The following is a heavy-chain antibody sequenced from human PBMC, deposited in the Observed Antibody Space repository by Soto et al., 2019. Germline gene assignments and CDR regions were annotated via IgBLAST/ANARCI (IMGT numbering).Heavy chain of an antibody. Sequence: QVQVVQSGAEEKKPGASVKVSCTASGYTFTGYAMHWVCQAPGQRLEWMGWINAGNGNTKYSQKFQGRVTITRDTSASTAYMELSSLRSEDTAVYYCARAVAVPADFDYWGQGTLVTVSS. V-gene: IGHV1-3*05. J-gene: IGHJ4*02. CDR3: ARAVAVPADFDY. CDR2: INAGNGNT. CDR1: GYTFTGYA. D-gene: IGHD6-19*01.